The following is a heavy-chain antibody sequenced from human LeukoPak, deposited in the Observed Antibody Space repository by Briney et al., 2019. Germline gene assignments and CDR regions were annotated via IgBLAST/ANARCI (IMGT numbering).Heavy chain of an antibody. V-gene: IGHV4-61*10. CDR2: IFESGKT. Sequence: SETLSLTCSVSGASISSGLYYWNWIRQPAGKGLEWIGRIFESGKTNYNPSLKSRVTISVDTSKNQFSLKLSSVTAADTAVYYCARVWFGELYFDYWGQGTLVTVSS. D-gene: IGHD3-10*01. CDR3: ARVWFGELYFDY. CDR1: GASISSGLYY. J-gene: IGHJ4*02.